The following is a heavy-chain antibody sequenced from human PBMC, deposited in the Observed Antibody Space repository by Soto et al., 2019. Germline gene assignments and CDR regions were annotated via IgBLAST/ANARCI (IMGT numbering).Heavy chain of an antibody. Sequence: SEMLCLRCTVAGGSVSSGSCYWSLIRQPPGKGLEWIGYIYYSGSTNYNPSLKSRVTISVDTSKNQFSLKLSSVTAADTAVYYCVRGDGGYYAGNGYLGRHWGQRTLVSV. V-gene: IGHV4-61*01. CDR2: IYYSGST. CDR3: VRGDGGYYAGNGYLGRH. CDR1: GGSVSSGSCY. D-gene: IGHD3-22*01. J-gene: IGHJ4*02.